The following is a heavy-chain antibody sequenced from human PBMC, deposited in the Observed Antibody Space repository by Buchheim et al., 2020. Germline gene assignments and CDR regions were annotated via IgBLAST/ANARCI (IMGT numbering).Heavy chain of an antibody. Sequence: QVQLQQWGAGLLKPSETLSLTCAVYGGSFSGYYWSWIRQPPGKGLEWIGEINHSGSTNYNPSLKSRVTISVDTSKNQFSLKLSSVTAADTAVYYCARYCSSTSCYTRGAFDYWGQGTL. J-gene: IGHJ4*02. V-gene: IGHV4-34*01. CDR1: GGSFSGYY. D-gene: IGHD2-2*02. CDR3: ARYCSSTSCYTRGAFDY. CDR2: INHSGST.